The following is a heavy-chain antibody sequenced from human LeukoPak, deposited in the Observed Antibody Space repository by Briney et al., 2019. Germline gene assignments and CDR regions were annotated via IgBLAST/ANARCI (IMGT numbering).Heavy chain of an antibody. CDR3: ARRVGRWFGERAYYYNYMDV. CDR2: INHRGNT. CDR1: GGSFSGYY. Sequence: SETLSLTCAVYGGSFSGYYWRWIRQPPGTGLEGIGEINHRGNTNYNPSLKSRVTISVDTSKNQFSLKLSSVTAADTAVYYCARRVGRWFGERAYYYNYMDVWGIGTTVTISS. J-gene: IGHJ6*03. D-gene: IGHD3-10*01. V-gene: IGHV4-34*01.